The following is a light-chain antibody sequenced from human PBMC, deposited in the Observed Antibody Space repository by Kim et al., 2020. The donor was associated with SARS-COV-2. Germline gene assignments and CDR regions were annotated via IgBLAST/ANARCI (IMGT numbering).Light chain of an antibody. CDR1: TGAVTSGYY. J-gene: IGLJ3*02. Sequence: GTATLPCASSTGAVTSGYYPNWFQQKPGQAPRALIYSTTNKHSWTPARFSGSLLGGKAALTLSGVQPEDEADYYCLLHCGGTQFWVFGGGTQLTVL. CDR3: LLHCGGTQFWV. V-gene: IGLV7-43*01. CDR2: STT.